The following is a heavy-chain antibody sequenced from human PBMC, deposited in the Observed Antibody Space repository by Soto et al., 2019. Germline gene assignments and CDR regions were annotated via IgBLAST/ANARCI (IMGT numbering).Heavy chain of an antibody. CDR3: VSSSYCRGGSCHEGY. J-gene: IGHJ4*02. CDR1: GFTFSSYG. Sequence: GGSLRLSCAASGFTFSSYGMHWVRQAPGKGLEWVAVIWYDGSNKNYVDSVKGRFTISRDNSKSTLYLQMNSLRAEDTAVYYCVSSSYCRGGSCHEGYWGQGTLVTVSS. D-gene: IGHD2-15*01. V-gene: IGHV3-33*01. CDR2: IWYDGSNK.